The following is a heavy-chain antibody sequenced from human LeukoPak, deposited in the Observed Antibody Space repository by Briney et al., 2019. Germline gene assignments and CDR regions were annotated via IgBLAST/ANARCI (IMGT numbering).Heavy chain of an antibody. V-gene: IGHV3-66*01. CDR1: GFTVSTNY. D-gene: IGHD5-12*01. Sequence: GGFLRLSCAASGFTVSTNYMSWVRQAPGKGLEWVSFIYSGGSTYYADSVKGRFTISRDNSKNTLYLQMNSLRAEDTAVYYCARVQGETLPTNAFDIWGQGTMVTVSS. CDR2: IYSGGST. CDR3: ARVQGETLPTNAFDI. J-gene: IGHJ3*02.